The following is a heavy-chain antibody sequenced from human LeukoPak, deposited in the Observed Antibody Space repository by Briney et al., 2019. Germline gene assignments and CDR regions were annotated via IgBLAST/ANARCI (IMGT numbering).Heavy chain of an antibody. CDR3: ARANGDLWVDY. D-gene: IGHD4-17*01. J-gene: IGHJ4*02. CDR1: GFTFSSYW. Sequence: PGGSLRLSCAASGFTFSSYWMHWVRQAPGKGLVWVSRINSDGRSTIYADSVKGRFTISRDNARNTLYLQMNSLRAEDTAVYYCARANGDLWVDYWGQGTPVTVSS. V-gene: IGHV3-74*01. CDR2: INSDGRST.